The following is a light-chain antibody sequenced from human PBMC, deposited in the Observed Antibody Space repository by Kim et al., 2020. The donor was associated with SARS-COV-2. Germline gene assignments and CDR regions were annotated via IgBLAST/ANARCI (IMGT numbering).Light chain of an antibody. Sequence: ASVGDRVTLTCRASQDIRTYLSWYQQRPGKAPKRLICAASNLQSGVPTRFSGGGSGTDFTLTITSLQPEDFATYYCQQGFRAPRTFGQGTKVDIK. CDR2: AAS. V-gene: IGKV1-39*01. CDR1: QDIRTY. CDR3: QQGFRAPRT. J-gene: IGKJ1*01.